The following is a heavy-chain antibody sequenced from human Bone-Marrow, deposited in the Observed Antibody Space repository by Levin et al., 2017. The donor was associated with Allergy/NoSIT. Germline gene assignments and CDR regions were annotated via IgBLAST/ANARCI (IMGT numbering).Heavy chain of an antibody. CDR3: ARDNYGSGSYYGY. J-gene: IGHJ4*02. D-gene: IGHD3-10*01. CDR2: IYYSGST. Sequence: SETLSLTCTVSGGSISSSSYYWGWIRQPPGKGLEWIGSIYYSGSTYYNPSLKSRVTISVDTSKNQFSLKLSSVTAADTAVYYCARDNYGSGSYYGYWGQGTLVTVSS. CDR1: GGSISSSSYY. V-gene: IGHV4-39*07.